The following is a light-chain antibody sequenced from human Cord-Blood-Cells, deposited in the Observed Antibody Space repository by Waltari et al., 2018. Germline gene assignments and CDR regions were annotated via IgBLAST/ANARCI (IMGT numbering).Light chain of an antibody. CDR1: SSDVGGYNY. J-gene: IGLJ3*02. Sequence: QSALTQPASVSGSPGQSITISCTGTSSDVGGYNYVSWYRQHPGKAPTLMIYDVSKRPSGVSNRFSGSKSGNTASLTISGLQAEDEADYYCSSYTSSSPSWVFGGGTKLTVL. CDR2: DVS. CDR3: SSYTSSSPSWV. V-gene: IGLV2-14*01.